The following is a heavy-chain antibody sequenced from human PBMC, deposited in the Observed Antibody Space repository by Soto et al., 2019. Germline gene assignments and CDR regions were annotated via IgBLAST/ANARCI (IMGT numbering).Heavy chain of an antibody. D-gene: IGHD2-21*02. CDR1: GFTFSCYA. CDR3: AKAKNDYYFDC. Sequence: GGSLRLSCAASGFTFSCYAMSGVRQAPGKGLEWVSGIGVSGGSTYYADSVKGRFTISRDNSKNTLYLQMNSLRAEDTAVYYCAKAKNDYYFDCWGQGTLVTVSS. CDR2: IGVSGGST. V-gene: IGHV3-23*01. J-gene: IGHJ4*02.